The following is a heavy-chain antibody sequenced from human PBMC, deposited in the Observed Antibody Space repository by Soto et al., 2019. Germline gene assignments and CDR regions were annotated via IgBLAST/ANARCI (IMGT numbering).Heavy chain of an antibody. D-gene: IGHD6-19*01. CDR1: GFTFSSYS. J-gene: IGHJ4*02. Sequence: GSLRLSCAASGFTFSSYSMNWVRQAPGKGLEWVSSISSSSSYIYYADSVKGRFTISRGNAKNSLYLQMNSLRAEDTAVYYCARDTSSGWAFDYWGQGTLVTVSS. CDR3: ARDTSSGWAFDY. CDR2: ISSSSSYI. V-gene: IGHV3-21*01.